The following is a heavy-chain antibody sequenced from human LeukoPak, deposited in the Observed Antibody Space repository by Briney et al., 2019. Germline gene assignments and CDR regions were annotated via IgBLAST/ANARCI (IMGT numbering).Heavy chain of an antibody. Sequence: SETLSLTCTVSGGSITSYHWSWIRQSPGKGLEWIGYINYSGTTNYNPSLKSRATMSVDTSKKQFSLRLISVTAADTAVYYCARVATYCSSTSCYLTNYYYYMDVWGKGTTVTVSS. D-gene: IGHD2-2*01. CDR1: GGSITSYH. CDR3: ARVATYCSSTSCYLTNYYYYMDV. J-gene: IGHJ6*03. V-gene: IGHV4-59*01. CDR2: INYSGTT.